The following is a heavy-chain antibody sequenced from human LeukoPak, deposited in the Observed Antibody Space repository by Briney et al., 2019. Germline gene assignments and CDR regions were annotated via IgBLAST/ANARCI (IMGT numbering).Heavy chain of an antibody. Sequence: PGGSLRLSCAASGFTFSGYSMNWVRQAPGKGLEWVSSISSSSSYIYYADSVKGRFTISRDNAKNSLYLQMNSLRAEDSAVYYCARDLNDYYSCYYDYWGQGTLVTVSS. D-gene: IGHD2-21*02. CDR2: ISSSSSYI. CDR1: GFTFSGYS. V-gene: IGHV3-21*01. J-gene: IGHJ4*02. CDR3: ARDLNDYYSCYYDY.